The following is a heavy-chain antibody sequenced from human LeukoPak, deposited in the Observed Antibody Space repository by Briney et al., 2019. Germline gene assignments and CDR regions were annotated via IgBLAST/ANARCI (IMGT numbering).Heavy chain of an antibody. V-gene: IGHV4-59*01. J-gene: IGHJ6*02. CDR1: GGSFGNYY. Sequence: SSETLSLTCTVSGGSFGNYYWSWIRQPPGKGLEWIGYIYDSGTTNYNPSLKSRVTISVDTTTNQFSLKLSSVTAADTAVYYCARDYSVYPTYKQDYYYYYGMDVWGQGTTVTVSS. CDR3: ARDYSVYPTYKQDYYYYYGMDV. D-gene: IGHD4-11*01. CDR2: IYDSGTT.